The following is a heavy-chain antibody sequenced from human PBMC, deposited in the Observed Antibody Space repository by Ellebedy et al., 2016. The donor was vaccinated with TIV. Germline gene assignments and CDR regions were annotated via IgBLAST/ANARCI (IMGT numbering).Heavy chain of an antibody. CDR2: ISGNNGTT. V-gene: IGHV1-18*01. D-gene: IGHD3-16*01. CDR1: GYTFTNYA. J-gene: IGHJ6*02. Sequence: AASVKVSCKASGYTFTNYAISWVRQAPGQGLEWLGWISGNNGTTNYPQRFQGSVTMTTRTSTSTAYLELRTLRSDDTAVYYCARAEVSPWFKGGNGLDVWGQGTTVTVSS. CDR3: ARAEVSPWFKGGNGLDV.